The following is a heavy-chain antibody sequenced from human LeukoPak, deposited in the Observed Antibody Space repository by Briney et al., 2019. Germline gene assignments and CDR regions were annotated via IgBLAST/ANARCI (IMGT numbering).Heavy chain of an antibody. J-gene: IGHJ4*02. CDR3: GSAYAIQGFDY. CDR1: VGSISSSIHY. V-gene: IGHV4-39*01. Sequence: PSETLSLTCTVSVGSISSSIHYWGWIRQPPGKGLEWIGSIYYSGSTYYNPSLKSRVTISADTSKNQFSLRLSSVTAADTAVYFCGSAYAIQGFDYWGQGTLVTVSS. D-gene: IGHD2-8*01. CDR2: IYYSGST.